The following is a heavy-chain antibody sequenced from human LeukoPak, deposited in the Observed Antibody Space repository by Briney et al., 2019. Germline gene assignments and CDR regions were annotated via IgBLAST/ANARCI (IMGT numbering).Heavy chain of an antibody. CDR3: ARVWGIQVLLSFDD. Sequence: GGSLRLSCAASGFTVSSSYMSWVRQAPGKGLEWVSVLYSGGTTYYADSVKGRFTISRDNSKNTLYLQMNSLRAEDTAVYYCARVWGIQVLLSFDDWGQGSLVTV. J-gene: IGHJ4*02. CDR1: GFTVSSSY. V-gene: IGHV3-53*01. D-gene: IGHD7-27*01. CDR2: LYSGGTT.